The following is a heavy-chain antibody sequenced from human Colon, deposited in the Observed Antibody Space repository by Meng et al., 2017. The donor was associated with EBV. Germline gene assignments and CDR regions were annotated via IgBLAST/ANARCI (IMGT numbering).Heavy chain of an antibody. J-gene: IGHJ4*02. CDR2: IYYSGST. D-gene: IGHD5-12*01. V-gene: IGHV4-30-4*01. CDR1: GGSISSGDYY. CDR3: ARDRGGLGAFDY. Sequence: QVQLAEPGPGLVKPSQTLSLTCTVSGGSISSGDYYWSWIRQPPGKGLEWIGYIYYSGSTYYNPSLKSRVTISVDTSKNQFSLKLSSVTAADTAVYYCARDRGGLGAFDYWGQGTLVTVSS.